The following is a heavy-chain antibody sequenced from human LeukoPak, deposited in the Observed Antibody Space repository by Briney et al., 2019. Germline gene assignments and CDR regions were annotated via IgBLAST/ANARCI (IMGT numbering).Heavy chain of an antibody. Sequence: GGSLRLSCAASGFTFSSYAISWVRQAPGQGLEWMGGIIPIFGTANYAQKFQGRVTITADESTSTAYMELSSLRTEDTAVYYCASVYLYGMDVWGQGTTVTVSS. D-gene: IGHD2-8*01. CDR2: IIPIFGTA. V-gene: IGHV1-69*01. J-gene: IGHJ6*02. CDR3: ASVYLYGMDV. CDR1: GFTFSSYA.